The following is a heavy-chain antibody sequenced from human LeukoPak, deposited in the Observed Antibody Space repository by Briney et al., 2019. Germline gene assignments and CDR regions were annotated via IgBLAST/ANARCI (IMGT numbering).Heavy chain of an antibody. D-gene: IGHD3-10*01. CDR1: GFTFSSYS. V-gene: IGHV3-48*02. CDR2: ISSSSSTI. J-gene: IGHJ6*02. CDR3: ARDHRVRGVIEYYYYGMDV. Sequence: GGSLRLSCAASGFTFSSYSMNWVRQAPGKGLEWVSYISSSSSTIYYADSVKGRFTISRDNAKNSLYLQMNSLRDEDTAVYYCARDHRVRGVIEYYYYGMDVWGQGTTVTVS.